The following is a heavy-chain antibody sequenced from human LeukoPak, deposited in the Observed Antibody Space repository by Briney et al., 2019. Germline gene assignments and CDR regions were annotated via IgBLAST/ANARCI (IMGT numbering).Heavy chain of an antibody. Sequence: PSETLSLTCTVSGGSISSYYWSWIRQPPGKGLEWIGYIYYSGSTNYNPSLKSRVTISVDTSKNQFSLKLSSVTAADTAVYYCARRSLVTGTTHFDYWGQGTLVTVSS. CDR1: GGSISSYY. CDR3: ARRSLVTGTTHFDY. V-gene: IGHV4-59*08. J-gene: IGHJ4*02. D-gene: IGHD1-20*01. CDR2: IYYSGST.